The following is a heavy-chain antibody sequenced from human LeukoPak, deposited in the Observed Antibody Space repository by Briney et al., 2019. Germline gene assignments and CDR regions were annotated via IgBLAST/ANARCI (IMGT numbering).Heavy chain of an antibody. CDR1: GFTFSSFE. V-gene: IGHV3-66*01. CDR3: ASISDLLFYFDS. CDR2: IYTGGNT. J-gene: IGHJ4*02. Sequence: GGSLRLSCAASGFTFSSFEMNWVRQAPGKGLEWVSLIYTGGNTNYADSVKGRFTLSRDNSKNTVYLQMNSLRVEDTAMYYCASISDLLFYFDSWGQGTLVTVSS.